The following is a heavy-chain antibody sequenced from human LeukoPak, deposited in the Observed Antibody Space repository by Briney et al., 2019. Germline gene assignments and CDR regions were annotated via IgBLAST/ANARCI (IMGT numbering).Heavy chain of an antibody. D-gene: IGHD3-10*01. CDR2: IKSKTDGGTT. V-gene: IGHV3-15*01. J-gene: IGHJ4*02. Sequence: GSLRPSCAASGFTFSNAWMSWVRQAPGKGLEWVGRIKSKTDGGTTDYAAPVKGRFTISRDDSKNTLYVQMNSLKTEDTAVYYCTTGPYDYGSGTYYHWGQGTLVTVSS. CDR1: GFTFSNAW. CDR3: TTGPYDYGSGTYYH.